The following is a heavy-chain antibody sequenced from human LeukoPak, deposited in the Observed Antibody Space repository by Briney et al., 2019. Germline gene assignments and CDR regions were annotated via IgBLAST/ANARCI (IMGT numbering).Heavy chain of an antibody. CDR3: ARDPVATNWFDP. CDR2: IYYSGST. CDR1: GGSISSYY. V-gene: IGHV4-59*01. D-gene: IGHD1-26*01. J-gene: IGHJ5*02. Sequence: PSETLSLTCTVSGGSISSYYWSWIRQPPGKGLEWIGYIYYSGSTNYNPSLKSRVCIAVDTYKNQFSLKLSSVTAADTAVYYCARDPVATNWFDPWGQGTLVTVSS.